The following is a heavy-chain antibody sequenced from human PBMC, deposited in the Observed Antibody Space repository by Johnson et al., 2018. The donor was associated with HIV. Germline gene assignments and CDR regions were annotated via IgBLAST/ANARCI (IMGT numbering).Heavy chain of an antibody. CDR3: AKRNRLSIAARNDAFDI. CDR2: IWYDGSNK. D-gene: IGHD6-6*01. V-gene: IGHV3-33*06. Sequence: QVQLLESGGGVVQPGRSLRLSCAASGFTFSSYGMHWVRQAPGKGLEWVAVIWYDGSNKYYADSVKGRLPISRDNSKNTLYLQMNSLRAEDTAVYYCAKRNRLSIAARNDAFDIWGQGTMVTVSS. J-gene: IGHJ3*02. CDR1: GFTFSSYG.